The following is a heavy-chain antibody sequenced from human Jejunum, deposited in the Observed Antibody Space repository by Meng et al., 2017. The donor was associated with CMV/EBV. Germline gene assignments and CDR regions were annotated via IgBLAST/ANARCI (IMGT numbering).Heavy chain of an antibody. J-gene: IGHJ5*02. CDR3: ANHLYSGYDVYES. V-gene: IGHV4-39*01. CDR2: MSYSGRT. Sequence: WMRQPPGKGLEGIRSMSYSGRTGYNPSLKSRVTISIDTSKNQFSLRLSSVTAADTAVYYCANHLYSGYDVYESWGQGTLVTVSS. D-gene: IGHD5-12*01.